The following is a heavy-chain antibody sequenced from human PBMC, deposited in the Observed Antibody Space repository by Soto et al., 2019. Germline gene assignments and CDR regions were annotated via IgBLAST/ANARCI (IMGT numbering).Heavy chain of an antibody. V-gene: IGHV2-70*11. CDR3: ARIRYYDSSGYYSYARGGYYGMDV. J-gene: IGHJ6*02. CDR2: IDWDDGK. Sequence: GPTLVNPTQTLTLTCTFSGFSLSTSGRCVSWIRQPPGKALEWLARIDWDDGKYYSTSLKTRLTISKDTSKNQVVLTMTNMDPVDTATYYCARIRYYDSSGYYSYARGGYYGMDVCGQATTETVS. CDR1: GFSLSTSGRC. D-gene: IGHD3-22*01.